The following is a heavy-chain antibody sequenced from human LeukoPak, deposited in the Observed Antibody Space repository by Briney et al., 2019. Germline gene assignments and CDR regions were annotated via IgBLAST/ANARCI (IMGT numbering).Heavy chain of an antibody. J-gene: IGHJ4*02. Sequence: GSSVKVSCKASGGTFSSYAISWVRQAPGQGLEWMGWISACNGNTHYVQKLQGRVTMTTDTSTSTAYMELRSLRADDTAVYYCARGAVLDYWGQGTLVTVSS. CDR1: GGTFSSYA. CDR3: ARGAVLDY. D-gene: IGHD3-10*01. V-gene: IGHV1-18*01. CDR2: ISACNGNT.